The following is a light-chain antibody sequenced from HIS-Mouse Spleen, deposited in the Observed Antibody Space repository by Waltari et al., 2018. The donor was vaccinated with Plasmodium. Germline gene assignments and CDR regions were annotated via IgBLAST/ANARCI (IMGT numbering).Light chain of an antibody. V-gene: IGLV2-23*01. CDR2: EGS. J-gene: IGLJ3*02. CDR3: CSYAGSSTNWV. Sequence: QSALTQPASVSGSPGQSITISCTGTSSDVGSYNLVSWYQQHPGKAPKLMIYEGSKRPSGVSNRFCGSKSGNTASLTIAGLQAEDEADYYCCSYAGSSTNWVFGGGTKLTVL. CDR1: SSDVGSYNL.